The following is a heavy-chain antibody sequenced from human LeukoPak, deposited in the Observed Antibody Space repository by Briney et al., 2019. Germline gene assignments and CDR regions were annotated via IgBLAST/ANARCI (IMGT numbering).Heavy chain of an antibody. D-gene: IGHD3-10*01. Sequence: GGSLRLSCAASRFTFSSYWMSWVRQAPGRGLEWVANINQDGSEKYYVDSVKGRFTISRDNAKNSLYLQMNSLRAEDTAVYYCARDKVLLWFGESVAIDYWGQGTLVTVSS. CDR2: INQDGSEK. V-gene: IGHV3-7*03. CDR1: RFTFSSYW. J-gene: IGHJ4*02. CDR3: ARDKVLLWFGESVAIDY.